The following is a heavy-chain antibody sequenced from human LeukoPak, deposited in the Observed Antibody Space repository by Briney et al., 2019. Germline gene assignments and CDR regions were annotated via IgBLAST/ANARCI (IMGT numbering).Heavy chain of an antibody. D-gene: IGHD2-2*01. CDR2: MYASGST. V-gene: IGHV4-4*07. CDR3: ARDMGVSQRYWYFDL. J-gene: IGHJ2*01. CDR1: GGSISSYR. Sequence: PSETLSLTCSVSGGSISSYRCSWIRQPAGKGLEWIGRMYASGSTNSNPSLKSRVTMSVDTSKNQFSLNLSSVTAADTAVYYCARDMGVSQRYWYFDLWGPGTLVTVSS.